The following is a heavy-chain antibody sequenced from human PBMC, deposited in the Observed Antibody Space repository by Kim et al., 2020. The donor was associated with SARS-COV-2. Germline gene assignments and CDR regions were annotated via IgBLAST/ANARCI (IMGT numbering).Heavy chain of an antibody. Sequence: SETLSLTCTVSGGTISSSSYYWGWIRQPPGKGLEWIGSIYYSGSTYYNPSLKSRVTITVDTSKNQFSLKLSSVTAADTAVYYCARLTRGFDAFDIWGQGT. J-gene: IGHJ3*02. D-gene: IGHD3-10*01. CDR2: IYYSGST. CDR1: GGTISSSSYY. V-gene: IGHV4-39*01. CDR3: ARLTRGFDAFDI.